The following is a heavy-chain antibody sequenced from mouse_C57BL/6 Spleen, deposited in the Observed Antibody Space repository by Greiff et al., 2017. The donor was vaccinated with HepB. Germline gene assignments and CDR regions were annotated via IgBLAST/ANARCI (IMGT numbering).Heavy chain of an antibody. CDR2: IYPGDGDT. V-gene: IGHV1-82*01. Sequence: VKLVESGPELVKPGASVKISCKASGYAFSSSWMNWVKQRPGKGLEWIGRIYPGDGDTNYNGKFKGKATLTADKSSSTAYMQLSSLTSEDSAVYFCARSGGNPALDYWGQGTTLTVSS. D-gene: IGHD2-1*01. CDR1: GYAFSSSW. CDR3: ARSGGNPALDY. J-gene: IGHJ2*01.